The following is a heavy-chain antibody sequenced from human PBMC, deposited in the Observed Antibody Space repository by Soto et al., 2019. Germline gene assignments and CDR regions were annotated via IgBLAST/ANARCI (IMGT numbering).Heavy chain of an antibody. D-gene: IGHD1-26*01. CDR3: VKSLLPSLDVFDI. Sequence: GGSLRLSCAAPGFTFSSDGINWVRHAPGKGLEWVSSISSSSSYIYYADSVKGRFTISRDNAKNSLYLQMNSLRAEDTAVYYCVKSLLPSLDVFDICGQGTTVTGS. CDR1: GFTFSSDG. CDR2: ISSSSSYI. J-gene: IGHJ3*02. V-gene: IGHV3-21*01.